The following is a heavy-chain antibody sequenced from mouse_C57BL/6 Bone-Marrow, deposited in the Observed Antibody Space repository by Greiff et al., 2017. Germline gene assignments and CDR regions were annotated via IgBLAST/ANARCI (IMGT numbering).Heavy chain of an antibody. Sequence: EAQRVESGEGLVKPGGSLKLSCAASGFTFSSYAMSWVRQTPEKRLEWVAYISSGGDYIYYADTVKGRFTISRDNARNTLYLQMSSLKSEDTAMYYCTRGYYSNAWFAYWGQGTLVTVSA. V-gene: IGHV5-9-1*02. CDR3: TRGYYSNAWFAY. J-gene: IGHJ3*01. CDR1: GFTFSSYA. D-gene: IGHD2-5*01. CDR2: ISSGGDYI.